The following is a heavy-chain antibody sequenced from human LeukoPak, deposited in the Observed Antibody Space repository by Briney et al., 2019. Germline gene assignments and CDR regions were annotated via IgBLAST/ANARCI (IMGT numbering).Heavy chain of an antibody. Sequence: PSETLSLTCTVSGGSISGYYWSWIRQPPGKGLEWIGYIYYSGSTKYNPSLKSRVTMSVDTSRNQFSLKLSSVTAADTAVYYCARGGLKTRYHSNDGFDIWGQGTMVTVSS. V-gene: IGHV4-59*01. CDR2: IYYSGST. CDR3: ARGGLKTRYHSNDGFDI. CDR1: GGSISGYY. D-gene: IGHD3-9*01. J-gene: IGHJ3*02.